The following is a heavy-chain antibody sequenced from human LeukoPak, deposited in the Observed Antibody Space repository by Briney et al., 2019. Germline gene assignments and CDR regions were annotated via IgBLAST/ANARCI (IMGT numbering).Heavy chain of an antibody. CDR1: GFTFSGSS. D-gene: IGHD5-24*01. V-gene: IGHV3-30*09. CDR3: ARGAGYNYPYYFDY. Sequence: GGSLRLSCTVSGFTFSGSSMHWLRQAPGQGLEWVATISYDGNSEYYRDSVKGRFAVSRVNSKNTLYLQMQSLRHEDTAVYFCARGAGYNYPYYFDYWGQGTLVTVSS. J-gene: IGHJ4*02. CDR2: ISYDGNSE.